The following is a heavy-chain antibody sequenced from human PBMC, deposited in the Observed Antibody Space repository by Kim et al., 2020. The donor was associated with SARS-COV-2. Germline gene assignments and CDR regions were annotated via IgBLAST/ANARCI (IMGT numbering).Heavy chain of an antibody. CDR2: MNPNSGNT. CDR3: ARGLPLNYGSGSYYYYYYYGMDV. D-gene: IGHD3-10*01. J-gene: IGHJ6*02. V-gene: IGHV1-8*01. CDR1: GYTFTSYD. Sequence: ASVKVSCKASGYTFTSYDINWVRQATGQGLEWMGWMNPNSGNTGYAQKFQGRVTMTRNTSISTAYMELSSLRSEDTAVYYCARGLPLNYGSGSYYYYYYYGMDVWGQGTTVTVSS.